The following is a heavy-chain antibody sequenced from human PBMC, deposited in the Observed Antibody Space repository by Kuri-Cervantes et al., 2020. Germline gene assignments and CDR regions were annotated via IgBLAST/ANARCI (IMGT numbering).Heavy chain of an antibody. V-gene: IGHV3-74*01. CDR1: GFTFSSYW. CDR2: INSDGSST. Sequence: GGSLRLSCAASGFTFSSYWMHWVRQAPGKGLVWVSRINSDGSSTSYADSVKGRFTISRDNAKNTLYLQMNSLRAEDTAVYYCARSASGYYDSSGTASNHDAFDIWGQGTMVTVSS. CDR3: ARSASGYYDSSGTASNHDAFDI. J-gene: IGHJ3*02. D-gene: IGHD3-22*01.